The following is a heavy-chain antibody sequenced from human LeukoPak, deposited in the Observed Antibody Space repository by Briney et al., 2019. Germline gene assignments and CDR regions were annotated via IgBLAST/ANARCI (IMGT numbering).Heavy chain of an antibody. D-gene: IGHD2-21*02. Sequence: ASVKVSCKASGYTFRSYGISWVRQAPGQGLEWMGWISAYNGNTNYAQKLQGRVTMTTDTSTSTAYMELRSLRSDDTAVYYCARGGEFVVVTATPFDYWGQGTLVTVSS. J-gene: IGHJ4*02. CDR2: ISAYNGNT. CDR1: GYTFRSYG. V-gene: IGHV1-18*01. CDR3: ARGGEFVVVTATPFDY.